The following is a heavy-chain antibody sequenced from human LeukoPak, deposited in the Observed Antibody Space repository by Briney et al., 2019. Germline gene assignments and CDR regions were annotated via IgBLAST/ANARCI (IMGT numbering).Heavy chain of an antibody. CDR2: MNPNSGNT. CDR1: GYTFTSYG. Sequence: ASVKVSCKASGYTFTSYGISWVRQATGQGLEWMGWMNPNSGNTGYAQKFQGRVTMTRNTSISAAYMELSSLRSEDTAVYYCARVGLVKTATFGNKKRPLDYWGQGTLVTVSS. V-gene: IGHV1-8*02. D-gene: IGHD3-10*02. J-gene: IGHJ4*02. CDR3: ARVGLVKTATFGNKKRPLDY.